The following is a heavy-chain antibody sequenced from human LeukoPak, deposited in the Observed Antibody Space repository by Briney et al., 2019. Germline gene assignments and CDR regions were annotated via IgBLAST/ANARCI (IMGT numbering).Heavy chain of an antibody. CDR1: GYSISSGYY. V-gene: IGHV4-38-2*02. D-gene: IGHD1-7*01. J-gene: IGHJ4*02. CDR2: IYHSGST. CDR3: ARDGTTPLGGFDY. Sequence: SETLSLTCTVSGYSISSGYYWGWIRQPPGKGLEWIGSIYHSGSTYYNPSLKSRVTISVDTSKNQFSLKLSSVTAADTAVYYCARDGTTPLGGFDYWGQGTLVTVSS.